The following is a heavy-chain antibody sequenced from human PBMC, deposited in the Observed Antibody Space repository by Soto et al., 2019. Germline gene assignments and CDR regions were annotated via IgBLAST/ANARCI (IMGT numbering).Heavy chain of an antibody. Sequence: GASVKVSCKASCYTLTNYGISWVRQAPGQRPEWMGWISAYNGNTNYAQKLQGRVTMTTDTSTSTAYMELRSLRSDDTAVYYCAKDGSARGYGSGSYPVDYWGQGTLVTVSS. J-gene: IGHJ4*02. CDR3: AKDGSARGYGSGSYPVDY. CDR2: ISAYNGNT. V-gene: IGHV1-18*01. CDR1: CYTLTNYG. D-gene: IGHD3-10*01.